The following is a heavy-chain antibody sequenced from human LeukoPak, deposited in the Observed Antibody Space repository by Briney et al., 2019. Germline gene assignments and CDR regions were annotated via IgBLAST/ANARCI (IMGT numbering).Heavy chain of an antibody. V-gene: IGHV4-39*01. D-gene: IGHD3-22*01. J-gene: IGHJ5*02. CDR2: VYHSGNT. Sequence: PSETLSLTCTVSGGSISSSGYFWGWIRQPPGKGMEWIGTVYHSGNTYYNPSLKSRVTMSVDTSKNQFSLNLRSVPAADTAVYYCARHEAYDSSGYPNWFDPWGQGTLVTVSS. CDR1: GGSISSSGYF. CDR3: ARHEAYDSSGYPNWFDP.